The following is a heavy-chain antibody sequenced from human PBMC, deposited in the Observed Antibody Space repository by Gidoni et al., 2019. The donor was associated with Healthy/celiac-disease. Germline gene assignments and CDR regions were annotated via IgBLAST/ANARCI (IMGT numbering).Heavy chain of an antibody. D-gene: IGHD2-21*02. V-gene: IGHV3-23*01. Sequence: EVQLLESGGGLVQPGGSLRLSCAASGFTFSSYAMSWVRQAPGKGLGWVSAISGSGGSTYYADSVKGRFTISRDNSKNTLYLQMNSLRAEDTAVYYCAKPDRTTYCGGDCSSDFDYWGQGTLVTVSS. CDR3: AKPDRTTYCGGDCSSDFDY. CDR1: GFTFSSYA. J-gene: IGHJ4*02. CDR2: ISGSGGST.